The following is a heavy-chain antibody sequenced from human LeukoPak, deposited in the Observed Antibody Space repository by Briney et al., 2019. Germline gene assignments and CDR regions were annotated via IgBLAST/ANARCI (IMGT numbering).Heavy chain of an antibody. CDR3: ARVTGTGGNPYYFDY. V-gene: IGHV1-46*01. J-gene: IGHJ4*02. CDR2: INPSGGST. D-gene: IGHD4-23*01. Sequence: ASVKVSCKVSGYTFTSYYMHWVRQAPGQGLEWMGIINPSGGSTSYAQRFQGRVTMTRDTSTSTVYMELSSLRSEDTAVYYCARVTGTGGNPYYFDYWGKGTLVTVSS. CDR1: GYTFTSYY.